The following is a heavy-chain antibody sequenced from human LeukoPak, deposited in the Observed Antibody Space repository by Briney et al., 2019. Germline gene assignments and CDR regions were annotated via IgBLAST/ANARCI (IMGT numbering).Heavy chain of an antibody. V-gene: IGHV1-46*01. CDR3: ARTHYDFWSGYYREPITFGY. CDR1: GYTFTSYY. CDR2: INPSGCST. Sequence: GASVKVSCKASGYTFTSYYMHWVRQAPGQGLEWMGIINPSGCSTSYAQKLQGRVTMTTDTSTSTAYMELRSLRSDDTAVYYCARTHYDFWSGYYREPITFGYWGQGTLVTVSS. D-gene: IGHD3-3*01. J-gene: IGHJ4*02.